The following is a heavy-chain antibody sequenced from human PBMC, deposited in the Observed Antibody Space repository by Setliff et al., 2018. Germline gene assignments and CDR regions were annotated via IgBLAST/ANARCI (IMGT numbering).Heavy chain of an antibody. CDR1: GGSFSTYY. J-gene: IGHJ5*02. CDR2: IYTSGST. D-gene: IGHD3-10*01. Sequence: PSETLSLTCAVYGGSFSTYYWIWIRQPAGKGLEWIGHIYTSGSTNYNPSLKSRVTISVDRSKNQFSLKLSSVTAADTAVYYCAREGHGSGLNWFDPWGQGTLVTVSS. CDR3: AREGHGSGLNWFDP. V-gene: IGHV4-4*07.